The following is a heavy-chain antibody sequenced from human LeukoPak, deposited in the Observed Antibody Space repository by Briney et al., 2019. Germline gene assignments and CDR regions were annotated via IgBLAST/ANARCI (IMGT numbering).Heavy chain of an antibody. V-gene: IGHV3-73*01. J-gene: IGHJ4*02. CDR2: IRSKANSYAT. CDR3: TRQLIVATITDY. CDR1: GFTFSGSA. D-gene: IGHD5-12*01. Sequence: GGSLRLSRAASGFTFSGSAMHWVRQASGKGLEWVGRIRSKANSYATAYAASVKGRFTISRDDSKNTAYLQMNSLKTEDMAVYYCTRQLIVATITDYWGQGTLVTVSS.